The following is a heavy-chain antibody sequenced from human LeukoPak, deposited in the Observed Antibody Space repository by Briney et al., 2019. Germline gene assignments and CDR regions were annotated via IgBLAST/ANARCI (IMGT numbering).Heavy chain of an antibody. V-gene: IGHV4-4*09. D-gene: IGHD1-26*01. Sequence: TSETLSLTCTVSGGSIISNYWSWIRQPPGQGLEWIAYIHSSGYTNYNPSLKSRVTISVDTSKNQFSLKVSSVTAADTAVYYCAKRQGPTSGSYDWFDPRGQGTLVTVSS. CDR2: IHSSGYT. CDR1: GGSIISNY. CDR3: AKRQGPTSGSYDWFDP. J-gene: IGHJ5*02.